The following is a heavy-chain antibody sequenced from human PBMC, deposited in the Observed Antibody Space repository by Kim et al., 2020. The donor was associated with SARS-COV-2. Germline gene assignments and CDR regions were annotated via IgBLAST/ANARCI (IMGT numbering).Heavy chain of an antibody. J-gene: IGHJ4*02. CDR3: ARVPYGGRADPIY. CDR1: GGSFSGYY. CDR2: INHSGST. Sequence: SETLSLTCAVYGGSFSGYYWSWIRQPPGKGLEWIGEINHSGSTNYNPSLKSRVTISVDTSKNQFSLKLSSVTAADTAVYYCARVPYGGRADPIYWGQGTLVTVSS. D-gene: IGHD2-15*01. V-gene: IGHV4-34*01.